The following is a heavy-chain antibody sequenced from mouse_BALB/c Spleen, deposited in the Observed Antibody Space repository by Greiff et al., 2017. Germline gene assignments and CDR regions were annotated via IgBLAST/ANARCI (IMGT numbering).Heavy chain of an antibody. CDR2: ILPGSGST. V-gene: IGHV1-9*01. CDR1: GYTFCSYW. J-gene: IGHJ3*01. Sequence: QVQLQQSGAELMKPWASVTISCKATGYTFCSYWVEWVKQRPGHGLEWIGEILPGSGSTNYNEKFTGKATFTADTSSNTAYMQLSRLTSEDSAVYDCERRTSWFAYWGQGTLVTVSA. CDR3: ERRTSWFAY.